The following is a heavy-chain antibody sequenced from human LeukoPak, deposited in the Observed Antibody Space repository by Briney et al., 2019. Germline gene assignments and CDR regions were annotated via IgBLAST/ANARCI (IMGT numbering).Heavy chain of an antibody. CDR2: IYYSGST. CDR3: ASIITMVRGVIQLGYYCMDV. D-gene: IGHD3-10*01. V-gene: IGHV4-39*07. CDR1: GGSISSSSYY. J-gene: IGHJ6*03. Sequence: SETLSLTCTVSGGSISSSSYYWGWIRQPPGKGLEWIGGIYYSGSTYYNPSLKSRVTISADTSKTQFSLKLSSVTAADTAVYYCASIITMVRGVIQLGYYCMDVWGKGTTVTVSS.